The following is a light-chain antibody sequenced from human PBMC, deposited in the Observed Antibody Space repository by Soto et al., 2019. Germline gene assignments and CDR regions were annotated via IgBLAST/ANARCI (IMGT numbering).Light chain of an antibody. J-gene: IGKJ2*01. Sequence: EIVMTQSPATLSVSPGERATLSCRASQSVSSNLAWYQQKPGQAPRLLIYGASTSTTGIPARFSGSGSGTEFTLTISSLQSEDFAVYYCQQYNNWPSGDTFGQGTKLEIK. CDR3: QQYNNWPSGDT. CDR2: GAS. CDR1: QSVSSN. V-gene: IGKV3-15*01.